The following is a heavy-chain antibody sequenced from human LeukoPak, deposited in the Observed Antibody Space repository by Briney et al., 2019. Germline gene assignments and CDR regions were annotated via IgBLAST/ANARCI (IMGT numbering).Heavy chain of an antibody. J-gene: IGHJ6*02. V-gene: IGHV3-11*01. D-gene: IGHD2-2*01. CDR1: GFTFSDYY. Sequence: GGSLRLSCAASGFTFSDYYMSWIRQAPGKGLEWVSYISSSGSTIYYAASVKGRFTISRDNAKNSLYLQMNSLRAEDTAVYYCARRCSSTSCHEDYYYGMDVWGQGTTVTVSS. CDR2: ISSSGSTI. CDR3: ARRCSSTSCHEDYYYGMDV.